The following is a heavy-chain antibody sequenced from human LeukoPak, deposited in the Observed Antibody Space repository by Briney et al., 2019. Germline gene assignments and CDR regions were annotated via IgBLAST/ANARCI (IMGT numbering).Heavy chain of an antibody. CDR1: GYTFTSYD. V-gene: IGHV1-8*01. J-gene: IGHJ5*02. Sequence: ASVKVSCKASGYTFTSYDINWVRQATGQGLEWMGWMNPNSGNTGYAQKFRGRVTMTRNTSISTAYMELSSLRSEDTAVYYCAGRGIVSRSWSPWGQGTLVTVSS. CDR3: AGRGIVSRSWSP. D-gene: IGHD6-13*01. CDR2: MNPNSGNT.